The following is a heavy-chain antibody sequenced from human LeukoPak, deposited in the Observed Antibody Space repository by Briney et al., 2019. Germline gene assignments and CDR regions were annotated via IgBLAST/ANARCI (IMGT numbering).Heavy chain of an antibody. V-gene: IGHV4-4*02. CDR2: IYHSGST. J-gene: IGHJ6*04. CDR1: GGSISSSNW. Sequence: PSETLSLTCAVSGGSISSSNWWSWVRQPPGKGLEWIGEIYHSGSTNYNPSLKSRVTISVDKSKNQFSLKLSSVTAADTVVYYCARVETDYYYYGMDVWGKGTTVTVSS. CDR3: ARVETDYYYYGMDV.